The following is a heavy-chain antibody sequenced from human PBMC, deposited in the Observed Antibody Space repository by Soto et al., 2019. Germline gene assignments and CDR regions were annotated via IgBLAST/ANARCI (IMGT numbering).Heavy chain of an antibody. CDR1: GYSFTSYW. CDR3: ARTPGXEVAASLEYYYFSGMDV. CDR2: IHPGDSDT. D-gene: IGHD2-15*01. V-gene: IGHV5-51*01. Sequence: LKISCEASGYSFTSYWIGWVRQMPGKGLEWMGIIHPGDSDTKYSPSFQGQVTISVDKSITTAYLQWSSLKASDTAMYYCARTPGXEVAASLEYYYFSGMDVWGLGTTVTVSS. J-gene: IGHJ6*02.